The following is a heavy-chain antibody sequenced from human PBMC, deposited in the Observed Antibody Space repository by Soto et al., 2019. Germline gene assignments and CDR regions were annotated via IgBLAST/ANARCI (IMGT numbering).Heavy chain of an antibody. Sequence: QVQLQESGPGLVKPSETLSLTCTVSGGSISNYYWSWIRHPPGKKLEWIGKVHYSGITNYNPSLKSRVTISVDTSKNQFSLKLYSVTPADTAMYYCARLPWADYGGIFDPWGQGTLVTVSS. J-gene: IGHJ5*02. CDR3: ARLPWADYGGIFDP. CDR1: GGSISNYY. CDR2: VHYSGIT. D-gene: IGHD4-17*01. V-gene: IGHV4-59*01.